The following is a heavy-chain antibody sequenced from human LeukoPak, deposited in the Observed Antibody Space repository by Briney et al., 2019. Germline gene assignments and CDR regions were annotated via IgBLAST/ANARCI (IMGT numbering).Heavy chain of an antibody. J-gene: IGHJ4*02. CDR1: GFTFSSNA. CDR2: ISGSGSTT. D-gene: IGHD6-13*01. Sequence: GGSLRLSCAGSGFTFSSNAMNWVRQAPGRGLEWVSVISGSGSTTFYADSVKGRFIISRDNSKNTLYLQMNSLRADDTAIYYCAKEMRMRAIAGAVDFWGQGSLVTVSS. CDR3: AKEMRMRAIAGAVDF. V-gene: IGHV3-23*01.